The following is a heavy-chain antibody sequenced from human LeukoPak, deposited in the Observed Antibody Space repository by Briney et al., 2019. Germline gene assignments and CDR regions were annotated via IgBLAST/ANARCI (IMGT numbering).Heavy chain of an antibody. CDR1: GGSISSTNC. J-gene: IGHJ3*02. CDR3: ATRPAAFDI. CDR2: IYHSGST. D-gene: IGHD1-14*01. V-gene: IGHV4-4*02. Sequence: ASETLSLTCALSGGSISSTNCWSWVRQPPGKGLEWIGEIYHSGSTHYNPSLKSRVTMSLDKSKNQFSLELTSVTAADTAVYYCATRPAAFDIWGRGTMVAVSS.